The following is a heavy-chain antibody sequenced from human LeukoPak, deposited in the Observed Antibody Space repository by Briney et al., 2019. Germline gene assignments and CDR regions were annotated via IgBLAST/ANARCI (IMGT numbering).Heavy chain of an antibody. Sequence: SQTLSLTCTVSGGSISSGSYYWSWTRQPAGKGLEWIGRMYSSGRTDYNPSLKSRVTISLDRSKSQFSLELTSVTAADTAVYFCARGPGRDSGEAFDIWGQGTMVTVSS. CDR2: MYSSGRT. CDR1: GGSISSGSYY. CDR3: ARGPGRDSGEAFDI. J-gene: IGHJ3*02. V-gene: IGHV4-61*02. D-gene: IGHD6-19*01.